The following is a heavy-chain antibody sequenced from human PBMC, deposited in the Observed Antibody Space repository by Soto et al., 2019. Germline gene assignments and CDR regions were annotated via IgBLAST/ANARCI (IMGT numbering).Heavy chain of an antibody. Sequence: QVQLQEWGPGLVKPSETLSLTCTVSGASMNNYYGSWVRQPPGKGLEWIGYMYYSGGSNSNPSLKGRVTISVDTSKNQISLKLXSVXXXXTAVYYCVRSGHSSGGVMWGQGTLVTVSS. CDR2: MYYSGGS. J-gene: IGHJ4*02. D-gene: IGHD3-16*01. CDR1: GASMNNYY. CDR3: VRSGHSSGGVM. V-gene: IGHV4-59*01.